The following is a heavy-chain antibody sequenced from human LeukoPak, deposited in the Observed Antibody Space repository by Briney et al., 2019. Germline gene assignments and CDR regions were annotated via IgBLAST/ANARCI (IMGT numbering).Heavy chain of an antibody. CDR1: SGSLNNKW. CDR2: SDHSGGT. CDR3: ARVQGYCSSTSCYTVDY. D-gene: IGHD2-2*02. Sequence: SETLSLTCTVSSGSLNNKWWSWVRQPPGKGLEWIGESDHSGGTKYIPSLKSRVTISVDRSKNQFSLKLSSVTAADTAVYYCARVQGYCSSTSCYTVDYWGQGTLVTVSS. J-gene: IGHJ4*02. V-gene: IGHV4-4*02.